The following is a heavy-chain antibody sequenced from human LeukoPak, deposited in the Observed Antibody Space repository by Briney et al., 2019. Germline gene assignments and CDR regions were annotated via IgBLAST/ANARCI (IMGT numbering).Heavy chain of an antibody. CDR1: GFTFSSYS. CDR3: ARGANLIAARPLPDY. CDR2: ISSSSSTI. J-gene: IGHJ4*02. D-gene: IGHD6-6*01. V-gene: IGHV3-48*04. Sequence: GGSLRLSRAASGFTFSSYSMNWVRQAPGKGLEWASYISSSSSTIYYADSVKGRFTISRDNAKNSLYLQMNSLRAEDTAVYYCARGANLIAARPLPDYWGQGTLVTVSS.